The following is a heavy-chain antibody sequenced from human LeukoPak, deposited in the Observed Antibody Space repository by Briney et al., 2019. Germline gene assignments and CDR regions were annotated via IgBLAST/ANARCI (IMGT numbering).Heavy chain of an antibody. CDR3: AKVDTAMVTPDY. D-gene: IGHD5-18*01. CDR1: GFSFRSYA. V-gene: IGHV3-23*01. Sequence: GGSLRLSCAASGFSFRSYAMSWVREGPGKGLERVSAISGSGGSTYYADSVKGRFTISRDNSKNTLYLQMNSLRAEDTAVYYCAKVDTAMVTPDYWGQGTLVTVSS. CDR2: ISGSGGST. J-gene: IGHJ4*02.